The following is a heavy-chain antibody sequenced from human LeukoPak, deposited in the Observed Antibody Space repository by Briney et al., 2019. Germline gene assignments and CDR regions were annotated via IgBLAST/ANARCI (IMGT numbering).Heavy chain of an antibody. CDR2: ISGSGGST. CDR1: GFTFSSYA. V-gene: IGHV3-23*01. D-gene: IGHD6-13*01. CDR3: AKGTAAGIRYYYYYMDV. J-gene: IGHJ6*03. Sequence: GGSLRLSCAASGFTFSSYAMSWVRQAPGKGLERVSAISGSGGSTYYADSVKGRFTISRDNSKNTLYLQMNSLRAEDTAVYYCAKGTAAGIRYYYYYMDVWGKGTTVTISS.